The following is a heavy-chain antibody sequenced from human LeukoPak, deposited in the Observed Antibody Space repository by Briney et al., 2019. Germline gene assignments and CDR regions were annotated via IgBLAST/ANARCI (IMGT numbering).Heavy chain of an antibody. Sequence: ASVKVSCKASGYTFTGYYMHWVRQAPGQGLEWMGWINPNSGGTNYAQKLQGRVTMTTDTSTSTAYMELRSLRSDDTAVYYCARDDYCSSTSCLDYYGMDVWGQGTTVTVSS. CDR3: ARDDYCSSTSCLDYYGMDV. CDR2: INPNSGGT. J-gene: IGHJ6*02. D-gene: IGHD2-2*01. V-gene: IGHV1-2*02. CDR1: GYTFTGYY.